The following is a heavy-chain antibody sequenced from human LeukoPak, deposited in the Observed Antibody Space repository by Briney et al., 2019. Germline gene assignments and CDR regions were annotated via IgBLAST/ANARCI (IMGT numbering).Heavy chain of an antibody. CDR2: IYYSGST. Sequence: SETLSLTCTVSGGSISSYYWSWIRQPPGKGLEWIGYIYYSGSTNYNPSLKSRVTISVDTSKNQFSLKLSSVTAADTAVYYCARGVYYDSSGYYNPYYFDYWGQGTLVTVSS. CDR3: ARGVYYDSSGYYNPYYFDY. CDR1: GGSISSYY. V-gene: IGHV4-59*01. D-gene: IGHD3-22*01. J-gene: IGHJ4*02.